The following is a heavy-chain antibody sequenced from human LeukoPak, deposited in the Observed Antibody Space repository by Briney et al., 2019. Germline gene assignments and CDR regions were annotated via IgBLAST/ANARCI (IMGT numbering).Heavy chain of an antibody. D-gene: IGHD3-10*01. CDR1: GFTFTSSA. V-gene: IGHV1-58*02. J-gene: IGHJ3*01. Sequence: SVKVSCKASGFTFTSSAMQWVRQARGQRLEWIGWSVVGSGNTNYPQKFQERVTITRDMSTTTAYMELSSLRSEDTAMYYCAADRDYYGSGGDAFDLWGQGTMVTVSS. CDR3: AADRDYYGSGGDAFDL. CDR2: SVVGSGNT.